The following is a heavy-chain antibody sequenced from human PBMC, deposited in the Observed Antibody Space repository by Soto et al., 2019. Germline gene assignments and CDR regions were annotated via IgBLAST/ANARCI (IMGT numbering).Heavy chain of an antibody. CDR3: ARDLRNTGLDPGAFDF. J-gene: IGHJ3*01. V-gene: IGHV1-18*01. Sequence: ASVKVSCKASGYTFTSYGISWVRQAPGQGLEWMGWISAYNGNTNYAQKLQGRVTMTTDTSTSTAYMELRSLRSDDTAVYYCARDLRNTGLDPGAFDFWGQGTMVTVSS. CDR2: ISAYNGNT. CDR1: GYTFTSYG. D-gene: IGHD3-16*01.